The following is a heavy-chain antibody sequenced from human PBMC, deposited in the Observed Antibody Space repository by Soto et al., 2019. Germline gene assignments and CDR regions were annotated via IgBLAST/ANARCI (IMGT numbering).Heavy chain of an antibody. CDR3: ASQYYDYVWGSYRYTGFPRY. D-gene: IGHD3-16*02. CDR2: IYYSGST. V-gene: IGHV4-39*01. Sequence: QLQLQESGPGLVKPSETLSLTCTVSGGSISSSSYYWGWIRQPPGKGLEWIGSIYYSGSTYYNPSLKSRVTRSVDTTKNQFYLKLSSVTAADTAVYYCASQYYDYVWGSYRYTGFPRYWGQGTLVTVSS. CDR1: GGSISSSSYY. J-gene: IGHJ4*02.